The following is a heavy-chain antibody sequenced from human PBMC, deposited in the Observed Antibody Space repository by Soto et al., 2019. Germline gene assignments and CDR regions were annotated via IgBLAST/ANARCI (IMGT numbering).Heavy chain of an antibody. Sequence: QLQLQESGPGLVKPSETLSLTCTVSGGSISSSSYYWGWIRQPPGKGLEWIGSIYYSGSTYYNPSLKSRVTISVDTSKNQFSLKLSSVTAADTAVYYCARNRVVVAATLRPYWYFDLWGRGTLVTVSS. CDR1: GGSISSSSYY. CDR3: ARNRVVVAATLRPYWYFDL. CDR2: IYYSGST. D-gene: IGHD2-15*01. J-gene: IGHJ2*01. V-gene: IGHV4-39*01.